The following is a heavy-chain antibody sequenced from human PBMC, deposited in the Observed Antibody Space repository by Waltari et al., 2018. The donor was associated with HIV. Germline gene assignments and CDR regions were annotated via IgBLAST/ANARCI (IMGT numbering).Heavy chain of an antibody. D-gene: IGHD6-13*01. CDR1: GFRVSDYG. CDR3: ARVPFASSWSADSFDV. CDR2: IWYDGSKK. J-gene: IGHJ3*01. Sequence: RRLSCAASGFRVSDYGMHWVRQAPGKGLQWVAVIWYDGSKKEYSDSVKGRFNISKDNSKNTLFLQMNSLRVDDTAVYFCARVPFASSWSADSFDVWGPGTRITVSS. V-gene: IGHV3-33*01.